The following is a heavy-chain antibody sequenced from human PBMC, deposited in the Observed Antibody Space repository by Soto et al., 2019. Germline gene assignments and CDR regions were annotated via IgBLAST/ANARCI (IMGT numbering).Heavy chain of an antibody. Sequence: GGSLRLSCAASGFTFSSYAMSWVRQAPGKGLEWVSAISGSGGSTYYADSVKGRFTISRDNSKNTLYLQMNSLRAEDTAVYYCAKRWSSKIAAAGTRTTRHDAFDIWGQGTMVTVSS. CDR2: ISGSGGST. CDR3: AKRWSSKIAAAGTRTTRHDAFDI. D-gene: IGHD6-13*01. CDR1: GFTFSSYA. V-gene: IGHV3-23*01. J-gene: IGHJ3*02.